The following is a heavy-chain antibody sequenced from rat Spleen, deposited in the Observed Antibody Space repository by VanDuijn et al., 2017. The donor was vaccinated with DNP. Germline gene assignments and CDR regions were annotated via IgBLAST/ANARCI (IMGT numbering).Heavy chain of an antibody. CDR1: GFTFSDYN. V-gene: IGHV5-7*01. CDR3: ARHGRRVFDY. J-gene: IGHJ2*01. D-gene: IGHD1-11*01. CDR2: ISGVGGNT. Sequence: EVQLVESGGGLVQPGRSLKLSCLASGFTFSDYNMAWVRQAPKKGLEWVATISGVGGNTYYRDSVKGRFTISRDNTETTLYLQMDSLRSEDTATYYCARHGRRVFDYWGQGVMVTVSS.